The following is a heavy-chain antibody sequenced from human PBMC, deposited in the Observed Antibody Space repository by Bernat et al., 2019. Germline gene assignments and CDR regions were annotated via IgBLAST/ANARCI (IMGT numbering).Heavy chain of an antibody. V-gene: IGHV3-21*01. CDR2: ISSSSSSYI. Sequence: EVQLVESGGGLVKPGGSLRLSCAASGFTFSSYSMNWVRQAPGKGLEWVSSISSSSSSYIYYADSVKGRFTISRDNAKNSLYLQMNSLRAEDTAVYYCARDFIYGYSSGWYPLPYGMDVWGQGTTVTVSS. CDR1: GFTFSSYS. J-gene: IGHJ6*02. CDR3: ARDFIYGYSSGWYPLPYGMDV. D-gene: IGHD6-19*01.